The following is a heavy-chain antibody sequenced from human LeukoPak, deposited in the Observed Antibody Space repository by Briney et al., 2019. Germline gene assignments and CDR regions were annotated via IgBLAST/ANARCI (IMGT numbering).Heavy chain of an antibody. CDR3: AKDRHYESNVLGY. CDR1: GFTFSSYS. CDR2: ISTSSSYI. V-gene: IGHV3-21*01. Sequence: PGGSLRLSCAASGFTFSSYSMNWVRQAPGKGLEWVSSISTSSSYIYYADSVKGRFTISRDNSKNTLYLQMNSLRVEDTAVYYCAKDRHYESNVLGYWGQGTMATVSS. D-gene: IGHD3-22*01. J-gene: IGHJ4*02.